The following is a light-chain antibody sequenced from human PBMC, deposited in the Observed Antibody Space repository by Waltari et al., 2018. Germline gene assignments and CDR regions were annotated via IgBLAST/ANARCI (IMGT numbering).Light chain of an antibody. J-gene: IGLJ3*02. V-gene: IGLV3-21*02. CDR1: NIESKE. CDR2: DDT. CDR3: HVWDSNTGV. Sequence: SYVLTQPPSLSVATGQTAKTSCGGNNIESKEVHWYRQKPGQAPLLVMYDDTERPSGIPERFACSNSGNTASLTISRVDAGDEADYYCHVWDSNTGVFGGGTKLTVL.